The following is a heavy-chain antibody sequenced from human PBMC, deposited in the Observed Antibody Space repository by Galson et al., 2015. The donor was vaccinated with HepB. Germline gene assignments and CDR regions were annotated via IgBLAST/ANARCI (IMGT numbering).Heavy chain of an antibody. CDR1: GYTFSSNW. Sequence: QSGAEVKKPGESLRISCKGSGYTFSSNWIIWVRQMPGKGLEWMGRIDPSDSYTNYSPSFHGHVTISADTSISTAYLQWSSLKASDTAMYYCARATMIVGEHYGMDVWGQGTTVTVSS. CDR2: IDPSDSYT. D-gene: IGHD3-22*01. CDR3: ARATMIVGEHYGMDV. J-gene: IGHJ6*02. V-gene: IGHV5-10-1*01.